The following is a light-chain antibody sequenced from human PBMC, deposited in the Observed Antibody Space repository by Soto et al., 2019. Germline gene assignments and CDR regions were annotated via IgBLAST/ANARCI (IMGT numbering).Light chain of an antibody. J-gene: IGKJ4*01. CDR1: QSVSSN. V-gene: IGKV3-15*01. CDR3: QKYNNSPLT. CDR2: GAS. Sequence: EIVMTQSPATLSVSPGERATLSCRASQSVSSNLAWYQQKPGQAPRLLIYGASTRATGIPARFSGSGSGTVFTVTRISLQAEDFAVFVCQKYNNSPLTFGGGTTVEI.